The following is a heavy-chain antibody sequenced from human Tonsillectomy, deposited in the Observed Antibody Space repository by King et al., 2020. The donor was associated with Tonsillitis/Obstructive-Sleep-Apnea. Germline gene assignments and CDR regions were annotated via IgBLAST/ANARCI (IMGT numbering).Heavy chain of an antibody. Sequence: VQLQQWGAGLLKPSETLSLTCAVYGGSFSGYYWSWIRQPPGKGLEWIGEINHSGSTNYNPSLKSRVTISVDTSKNQFSLKLSSVTAADTAVYYCATVGGSTGTTSYYYYMDVWDEGTTVTVSS. D-gene: IGHD1-1*01. CDR1: GGSFSGYY. CDR2: INHSGST. V-gene: IGHV4-34*01. J-gene: IGHJ6*03. CDR3: ATVGGSTGTTSYYYYMDV.